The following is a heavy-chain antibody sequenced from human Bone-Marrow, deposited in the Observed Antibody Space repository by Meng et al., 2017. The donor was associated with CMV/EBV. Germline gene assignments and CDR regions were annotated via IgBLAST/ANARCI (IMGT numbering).Heavy chain of an antibody. J-gene: IGHJ6*02. Sequence: GGSLRLSCAASGFTFSSHWVHWVRQAPGEGLVWVSRINSDGSFATYADSVEGRFTVSRDNAKNTLYPQMSSLRAEDTAVYYCARKLTPYYYGLDVWGQGTTVTVSS. CDR1: GFTFSSHW. D-gene: IGHD3-9*01. V-gene: IGHV3-74*01. CDR2: INSDGSFA. CDR3: ARKLTPYYYGLDV.